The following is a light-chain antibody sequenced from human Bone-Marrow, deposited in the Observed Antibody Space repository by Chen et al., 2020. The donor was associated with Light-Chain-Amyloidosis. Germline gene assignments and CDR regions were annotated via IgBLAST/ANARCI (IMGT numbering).Light chain of an antibody. V-gene: IGKV3-20*01. Sequence: EIVLTQSPGTVSLSPGEGANLSCRASQTISSNYLTWYQQKFGQAPRLLIYGSSSRATGIPDRFTGSGSGTDFTLTINRLEPEDFAMYYCQQYGTSPLTFGGGPRWRSN. CDR1: QTISSNY. CDR3: QQYGTSPLT. J-gene: IGKJ4*01. CDR2: GSS.